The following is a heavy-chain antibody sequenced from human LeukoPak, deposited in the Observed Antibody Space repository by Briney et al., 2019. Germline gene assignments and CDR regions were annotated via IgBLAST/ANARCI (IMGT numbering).Heavy chain of an antibody. V-gene: IGHV1-2*02. CDR3: ASPRGKRWDGGSCYSCYYYGMDV. D-gene: IGHD2-15*01. Sequence: ASVKVSCKASGYTFTGYYMHWVRQAPGQGLEWMGWINPNSGGTNYAQKFQGRVTMTRDTSISTAYMELSRLRSDDTAVYYCASPRGKRWDGGSCYSCYYYGMDVRGQGTTVTVSS. CDR2: INPNSGGT. CDR1: GYTFTGYY. J-gene: IGHJ6*02.